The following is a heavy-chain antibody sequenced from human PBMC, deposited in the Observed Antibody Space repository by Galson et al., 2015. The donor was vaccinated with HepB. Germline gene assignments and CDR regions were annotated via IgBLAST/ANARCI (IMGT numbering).Heavy chain of an antibody. CDR2: IKEDGSEK. Sequence: LRLSCAASGFSFSTYWMSWVRQAPGKGLEWVANIKEDGSEKYYVDSVKGRFTISRDSAKNSLYLQMNNLRVEDTAVYYCARGRYCSSTSCRWFGPWGQGTLVTVSS. CDR1: GFSFSTYW. V-gene: IGHV3-7*01. CDR3: ARGRYCSSTSCRWFGP. D-gene: IGHD2-2*01. J-gene: IGHJ5*02.